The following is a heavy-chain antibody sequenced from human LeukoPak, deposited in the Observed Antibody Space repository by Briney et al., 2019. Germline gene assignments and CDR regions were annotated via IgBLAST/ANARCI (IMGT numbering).Heavy chain of an antibody. V-gene: IGHV3-23*01. CDR1: GFTFSSYA. Sequence: PGGSLRLSCAASGFTFSSYAMSWVRQAPGKGLEWVSAISGSGGSTYYADSVKGRFTISRDNSKNTLYLQMNSLRAEDTAVYYCAKCRLGSGSYYSGGRFVSWGQGTLVTVSS. CDR3: AKCRLGSGSYYSGGRFVS. CDR2: ISGSGGST. J-gene: IGHJ4*02. D-gene: IGHD3-10*01.